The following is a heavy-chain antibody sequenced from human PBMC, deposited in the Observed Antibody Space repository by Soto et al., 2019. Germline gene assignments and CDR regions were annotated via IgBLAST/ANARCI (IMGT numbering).Heavy chain of an antibody. CDR3: ARDVSGTSGAYYYYMDV. CDR2: IKQDGSEK. D-gene: IGHD1-7*01. V-gene: IGHV3-7*01. J-gene: IGHJ6*03. Sequence: QPGGSLRLSCAASGFTFSSYWMSWVRQAPGKGLEWVANIKQDGSEKYYVDSVKGRFTISRDNAKNSLYLQMNSLRAEDTAVYYCARDVSGTSGAYYYYMDVWGKGTTVTVSS. CDR1: GFTFSSYW.